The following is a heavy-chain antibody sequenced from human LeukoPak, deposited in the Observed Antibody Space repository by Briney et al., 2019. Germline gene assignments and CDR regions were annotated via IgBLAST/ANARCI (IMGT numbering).Heavy chain of an antibody. CDR2: ISYDGSNK. V-gene: IGHV3-30*18. J-gene: IGHJ4*02. CDR1: GFTFSSYG. Sequence: GGSLRLSCAASGFTFSSYGMHWVRQAPGKGLEWVAVISYDGSNKYCADSVKGRFTISRDNSKNTLYLQMNSLRAEDTAVYYCAKATYYYDSSGLSYWGQGTLVTVSS. CDR3: AKATYYYDSSGLSY. D-gene: IGHD3-22*01.